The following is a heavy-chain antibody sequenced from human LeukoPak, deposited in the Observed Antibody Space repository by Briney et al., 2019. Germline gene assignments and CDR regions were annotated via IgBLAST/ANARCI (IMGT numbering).Heavy chain of an antibody. Sequence: PSETLSLTCTVSGDSVSSSSYSWAWIRQPPGKGLEWIGSIYYSGSTYYNPSLKSRVTISLDTANNQFSLKLSSVTAADTAVYYCARQYGSSSSYFDYWGQGTLVTVSS. V-gene: IGHV4-39*01. CDR3: ARQYGSSSSYFDY. J-gene: IGHJ4*02. D-gene: IGHD6-13*01. CDR1: GDSVSSSSYS. CDR2: IYYSGST.